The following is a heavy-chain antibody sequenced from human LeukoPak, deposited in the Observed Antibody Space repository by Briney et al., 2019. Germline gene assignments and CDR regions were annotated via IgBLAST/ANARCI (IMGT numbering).Heavy chain of an antibody. CDR2: INPNNGGT. Sequence: ASVKVSCKASVYTFTGYYMHWVRQAPEQGLEWMGWINPNNGGTNYAQKFQGRVTMTRDTSISTAYMELSRLTSDDTAVYYCARGRGSTSSNFDYWGQGTLLTVSS. CDR3: ARGRGSTSSNFDY. J-gene: IGHJ4*02. D-gene: IGHD2-2*01. V-gene: IGHV1-2*02. CDR1: VYTFTGYY.